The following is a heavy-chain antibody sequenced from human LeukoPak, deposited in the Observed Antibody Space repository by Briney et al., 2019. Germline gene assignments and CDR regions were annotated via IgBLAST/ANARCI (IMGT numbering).Heavy chain of an antibody. CDR1: GGSFSSSTYY. Sequence: PSETLSLTCTVSGGSFSSSTYYWGWIRQPPGKGLEWIGSIYYTGITFYNPSLKSRVTVSVDTSMNQFSLNLTSVTAADTAVYYCARQIWSGYPLDYWGQGTLVTVSS. V-gene: IGHV4-39*01. CDR3: ARQIWSGYPLDY. CDR2: IYYTGIT. J-gene: IGHJ4*02. D-gene: IGHD3-3*01.